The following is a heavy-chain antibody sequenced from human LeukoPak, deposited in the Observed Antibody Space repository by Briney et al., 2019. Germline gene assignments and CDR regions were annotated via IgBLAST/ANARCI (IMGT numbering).Heavy chain of an antibody. CDR2: ISWNSGSI. J-gene: IGHJ4*02. Sequence: GGSLRLSCAASGFIFDDYAMHWVRQAPGKGLEWVSGISWNSGSIGYADSVKGRFTISRDNSKNTLYLQMNSLRAEDTAVYYCAKLFLYGSGSPDYWGQGTLVTVSS. CDR1: GFIFDDYA. D-gene: IGHD3-10*01. V-gene: IGHV3-9*01. CDR3: AKLFLYGSGSPDY.